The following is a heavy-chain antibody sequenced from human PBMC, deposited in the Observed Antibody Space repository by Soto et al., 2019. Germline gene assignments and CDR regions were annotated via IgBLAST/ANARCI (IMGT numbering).Heavy chain of an antibody. J-gene: IGHJ6*02. V-gene: IGHV3-21*01. D-gene: IGHD3-22*01. CDR2: ISSSSSYI. CDR3: ARDTWTTRYYDSSGYEYYYYYYGMDV. Sequence: LRLSCAASGFTFSSYSMNWVRQAPGKGLEWVSSISSSSSYIYYADSVKGRFTISRDNAKNSLYLQMNSLRAEDTAVYYCARDTWTTRYYDSSGYEYYYYYYGMDVWGQGTTVTVSS. CDR1: GFTFSSYS.